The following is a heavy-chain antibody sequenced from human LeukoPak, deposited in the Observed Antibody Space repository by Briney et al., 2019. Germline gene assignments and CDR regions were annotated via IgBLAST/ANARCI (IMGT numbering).Heavy chain of an antibody. CDR2: ILLDESNR. D-gene: IGHD5-18*01. CDR3: AKSDVDTVMVIKH. J-gene: IGHJ4*02. V-gene: IGHV3-30*02. Sequence: GGSLRLSCATSGFTFSNFDMYWVRQAPGKGLEWVSLILLDESNRYYADSVRGRFTISRDISKNTVYLQMNSLRAEDTAIYYCAKSDVDTVMVIKHWGQGTLVTVSS. CDR1: GFTFSNFD.